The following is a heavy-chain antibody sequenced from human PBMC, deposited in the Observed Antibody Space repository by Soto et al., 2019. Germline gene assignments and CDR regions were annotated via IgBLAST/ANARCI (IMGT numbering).Heavy chain of an antibody. CDR3: ARGDASGY. CDR1: GLTFSSYE. CDR2: IDISGSAI. J-gene: IGHJ4*02. V-gene: IGHV3-48*03. D-gene: IGHD2-2*01. Sequence: PGGSLRLSCVASGLTFSSYEMNWVRQAPGKGLQWVSYIDISGSAIYYADSVKGRFTISRDNAKNSLYLQMNSLRAEDTALYYCARGDASGYWGQGTLVTVSS.